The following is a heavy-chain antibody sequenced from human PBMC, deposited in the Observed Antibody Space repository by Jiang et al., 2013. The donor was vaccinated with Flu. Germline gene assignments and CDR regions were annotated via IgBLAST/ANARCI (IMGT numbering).Heavy chain of an antibody. J-gene: IGHJ5*02. CDR2: ISYDGSNK. V-gene: IGHV3-30-3*01. Sequence: VQLVESGGGVVQPGRSLRLSCAASGFTFSSYAMHWVRQAPGKGLEWVAVISYDGSNKYYADSVKGRFTISRDNSKNTLYLQMNSLRAEDTAVYYCARDSTGYSSSRYGLGLPAMRFDPVGQGTLVTVSS. CDR3: ARDSTGYSSSRYGLGLPAMRFDP. D-gene: IGHD6-13*01. CDR1: GFTFSSYA.